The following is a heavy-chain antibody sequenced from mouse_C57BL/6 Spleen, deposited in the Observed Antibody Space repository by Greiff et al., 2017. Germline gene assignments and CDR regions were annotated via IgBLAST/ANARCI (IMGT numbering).Heavy chain of an antibody. V-gene: IGHV1-22*01. D-gene: IGHD1-2*01. CDR2: INPNNGGT. J-gene: IGHJ2*01. CDR1: GYTFTDYN. Sequence: VHVKQSGPELVKPGASVKMSCKASGYTFTDYNMHWVKQSHGKSLEWIGYINPNNGGTSYNQKFKGKATLTVNKSSSTAYMELRSLTSEDSAVYYCARERLRGYFDYWGQGTTLTVSS. CDR3: ARERLRGYFDY.